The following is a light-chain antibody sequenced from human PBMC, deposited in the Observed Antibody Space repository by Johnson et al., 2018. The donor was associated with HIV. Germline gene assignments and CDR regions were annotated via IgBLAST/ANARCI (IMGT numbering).Light chain of an antibody. CDR3: GTWDTSLSAGHV. J-gene: IGLJ1*01. CDR1: GSNIGDNY. Sequence: QSVLTQPPSVSAAPGQKVTISCSGIGSNIGDNYVSWYQHLPGTAPRLLIYDDIKRPSGIPDRFSGSKSGTSATLGLTGIQTGDEADYYCGTWDTSLSAGHVFGTGTKVTVL. V-gene: IGLV1-51*01. CDR2: DDI.